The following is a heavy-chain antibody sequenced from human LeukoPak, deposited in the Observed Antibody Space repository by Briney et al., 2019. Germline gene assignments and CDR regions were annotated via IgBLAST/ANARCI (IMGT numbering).Heavy chain of an antibody. Sequence: PGGSLRLSCTASGFTFGDYAMSWFRQAPGKGLEWVGLIRSKAYGGTTEYGASVKGRFTISRDDSKSIAYLQMNSLKTEDTAVHYCARETHYYDILTGYYRSGMDVWGQGTTVTVSS. V-gene: IGHV3-49*03. CDR1: GFTFGDYA. CDR3: ARETHYYDILTGYYRSGMDV. J-gene: IGHJ6*02. CDR2: IRSKAYGGTT. D-gene: IGHD3-9*01.